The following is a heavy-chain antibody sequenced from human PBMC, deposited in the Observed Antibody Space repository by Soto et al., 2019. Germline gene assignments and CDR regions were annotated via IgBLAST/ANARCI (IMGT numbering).Heavy chain of an antibody. V-gene: IGHV1-2*02. CDR1: GYTFTAYY. D-gene: IGHD3-10*01. CDR2: INTKFGDT. CDR3: ARNLDYYYGPGSGNGHGF. Sequence: QVQLVQSGAEVKEPGDSVRVSCEASGYTFTAYYIHWVRQAPGQGLAWMGWINTKFGDTTYAQDFQGRVSMTRDMSISTVYMELSRLTAGDTAIYYCARNLDYYYGPGSGNGHGFWGQGITVTVFS. J-gene: IGHJ6*02.